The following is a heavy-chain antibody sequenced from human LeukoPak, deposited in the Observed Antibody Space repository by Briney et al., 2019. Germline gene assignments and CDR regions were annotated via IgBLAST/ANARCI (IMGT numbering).Heavy chain of an antibody. CDR1: GGTFSSYA. CDR2: IIPILGIA. D-gene: IGHD3-10*01. Sequence: SVKVSCKASGGTFSSYAISWVRQAPGQGLEWMGRIIPILGIANYAQKFQGRVTITADKSTSTAYMELSSLRSEDMAVYYCARVVSYNWFDPWGQGTLVTVSS. CDR3: ARVVSYNWFDP. V-gene: IGHV1-69*04. J-gene: IGHJ5*02.